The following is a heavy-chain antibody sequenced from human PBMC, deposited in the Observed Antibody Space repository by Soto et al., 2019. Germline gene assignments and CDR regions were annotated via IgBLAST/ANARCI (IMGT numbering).Heavy chain of an antibody. Sequence: QLQLQESGPGLVKPSETLSLTCTVSGGSISSSSYYWGWIRQPPGKGLEWIGRLYYSGRTYYNSPLKSRVTRSVGTSRNQFSLTLSAVTAADPAVYDCAPLRGHGWGQGTLVSVSS. CDR2: LYYSGRT. CDR1: GGSISSSSYY. V-gene: IGHV4-39*01. J-gene: IGHJ1*01. CDR3: APLRGHG. D-gene: IGHD3-10*01.